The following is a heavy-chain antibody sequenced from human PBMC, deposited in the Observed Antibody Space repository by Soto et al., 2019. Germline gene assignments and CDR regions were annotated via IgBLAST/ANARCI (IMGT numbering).Heavy chain of an antibody. D-gene: IGHD6-13*01. CDR1: SGSISSSSYY. V-gene: IGHV4-39*01. CDR3: ARHRGSSWYPYFDS. Sequence: QLQLQESGPGLVKPSETLSLNCTVSSGSISSSSYYWGWIRQSPGKGLEWIGSIYYSGGTYYNPSLESRVSISVDTPKNQFSLNLNSVTAADAAVYYCARHRGSSWYPYFDSWGQGTLVTVSS. CDR2: IYYSGGT. J-gene: IGHJ4*02.